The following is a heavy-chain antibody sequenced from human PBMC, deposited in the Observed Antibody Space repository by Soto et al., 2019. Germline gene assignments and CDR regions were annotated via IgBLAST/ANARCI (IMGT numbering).Heavy chain of an antibody. CDR3: ARGRLGGAAN. D-gene: IGHD3-16*01. V-gene: IGHV4-34*01. Sequence: SETLSLTCAVYGGSFSGYDWSWIRQPPGKGLEWIGEIDHSGGTNYNPSLKSRVTISVDTSKNQFSLKLSSVTAADTAVYYCARGRLGGAANWGQGTLVTVSS. J-gene: IGHJ4*02. CDR2: IDHSGGT. CDR1: GGSFSGYD.